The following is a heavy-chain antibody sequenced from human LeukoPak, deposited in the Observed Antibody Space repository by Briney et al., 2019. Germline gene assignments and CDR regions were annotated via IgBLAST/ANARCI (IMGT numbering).Heavy chain of an antibody. D-gene: IGHD6-6*01. J-gene: IGHJ3*02. Sequence: SETLFLTCAVYGGSFSGYYWSWIRQPPGKGLEWIGEINHSGSTNYDPSLKSRVTISVDTSKNQFSLKLSSVTAADTAVYYCARHAPTIAARPGDAFDIWGQGTMVTVSS. V-gene: IGHV4-34*01. CDR3: ARHAPTIAARPGDAFDI. CDR2: INHSGST. CDR1: GGSFSGYY.